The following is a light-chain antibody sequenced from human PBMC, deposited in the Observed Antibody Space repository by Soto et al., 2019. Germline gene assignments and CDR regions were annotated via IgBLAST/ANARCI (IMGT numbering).Light chain of an antibody. CDR2: RAS. J-gene: IGKJ5*01. CDR1: QSISSN. V-gene: IGKV3-20*01. Sequence: TGSPATLAVSPGEGAAVSCRASQSISSNLAWYQQKPGQAPRLLIYRASSRAIGIPDRFSGSGSGQDFTLTLSRPEPEDFAVYYCRQYLSLPITFGQGTRLEIK. CDR3: RQYLSLPIT.